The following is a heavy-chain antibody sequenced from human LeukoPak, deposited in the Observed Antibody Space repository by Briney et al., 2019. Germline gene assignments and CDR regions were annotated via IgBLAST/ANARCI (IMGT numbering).Heavy chain of an antibody. D-gene: IGHD3-22*01. Sequence: GGSLRLSCEASGFTFSAYAMTWVRQAPGKGLEWVSSIGSDNKSHYSESVKGRFAISRDNAKNSLYLQMNSLRAEDTALYYCARDLRVVITGSFDSWGQGTLVTVSS. V-gene: IGHV3-69-1*01. CDR1: GFTFSAYA. J-gene: IGHJ4*02. CDR2: IGSDNKS. CDR3: ARDLRVVITGSFDS.